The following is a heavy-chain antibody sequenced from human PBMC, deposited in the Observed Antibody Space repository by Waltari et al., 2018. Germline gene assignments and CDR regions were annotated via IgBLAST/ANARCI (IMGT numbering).Heavy chain of an antibody. Sequence: QVQLQESGPGLVKPSETLSLTCAVSGYSISSGYYWGWLRQPPGKGLGWIGSIYHSGSTYYNPSLKSRVTISVDTSKNQFSLKLSSVTAADTAVYYCARSSYGIAARPNWFDPWGQGTLVTVSS. CDR2: IYHSGST. CDR1: GYSISSGYY. CDR3: ARSSYGIAARPNWFDP. J-gene: IGHJ5*02. D-gene: IGHD6-6*01. V-gene: IGHV4-38-2*01.